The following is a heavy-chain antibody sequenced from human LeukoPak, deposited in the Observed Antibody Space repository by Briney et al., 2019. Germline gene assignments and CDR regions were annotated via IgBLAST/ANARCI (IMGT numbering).Heavy chain of an antibody. V-gene: IGHV3-74*03. CDR2: ISPDGSTT. CDR3: TTVLISNRYNLFDY. Sequence: GGSLRLSCAASGFTFSSYRMHWVRQAPGKGLMWVSRISPDGSTTLYADSVKGRFTISRDNAKNTLYLQMNSLGAEDTTVYYCTTVLISNRYNLFDYWGQGTLVTVSS. CDR1: GFTFSSYR. D-gene: IGHD5-24*01. J-gene: IGHJ4*02.